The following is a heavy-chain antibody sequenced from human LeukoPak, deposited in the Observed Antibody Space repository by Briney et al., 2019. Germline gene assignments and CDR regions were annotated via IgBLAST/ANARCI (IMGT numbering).Heavy chain of an antibody. D-gene: IGHD7-27*01. CDR2: ISGGGGAT. J-gene: IGHJ6*02. V-gene: IGHV3-23*01. CDR1: GFTFSSCA. Sequence: GGSLRLSCAASGFTFSSCAMSWVRQAPGKGLEWVSSISGGGGATYYADSVKGRFTISRDNAKNTLYLQMNSLRAEDTAVYYCAKESVGKNYGMHVGGEGPTVRVS. CDR3: AKESVGKNYGMHV.